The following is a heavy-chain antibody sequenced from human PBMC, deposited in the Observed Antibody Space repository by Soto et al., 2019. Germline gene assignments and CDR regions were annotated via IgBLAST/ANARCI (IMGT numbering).Heavy chain of an antibody. CDR3: ARDRGNMVAIFHHYYGMDV. D-gene: IGHD3-3*02. Sequence: ASVKVSCKASGYTFTGQYMHWVRQAPGQGLEWMGWINPDSGDTKYAQKFQGRVTMTRDTSISTVYMELSRLTSDDTAEYYCARDRGNMVAIFHHYYGMDVWGQGTTVTVSS. CDR1: GYTFTGQY. J-gene: IGHJ6*02. CDR2: INPDSGDT. V-gene: IGHV1-2*02.